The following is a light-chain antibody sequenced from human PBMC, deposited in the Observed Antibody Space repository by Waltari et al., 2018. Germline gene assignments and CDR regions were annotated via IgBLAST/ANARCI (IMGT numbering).Light chain of an antibody. J-gene: IGKJ4*01. CDR2: GTS. CDR1: QGITRIS. CDR3: QQYDGEVVT. Sequence: RANQGITRISLTCYQQKLGQGPALRIYGTSSRATGIPDRFSGSGSGTDFTLTISRLEPEDFAVYYCQQYDGEVVTFGGGTKVEI. V-gene: IGKV3-20*01.